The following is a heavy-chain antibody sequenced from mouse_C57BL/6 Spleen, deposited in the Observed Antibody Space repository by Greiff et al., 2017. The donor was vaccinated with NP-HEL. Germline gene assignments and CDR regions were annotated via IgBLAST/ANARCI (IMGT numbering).Heavy chain of an antibody. J-gene: IGHJ3*01. CDR3: ARGDYGNWFAY. V-gene: IGHV5-17*01. CDR2: ISSGSSTI. Sequence: EVQGVESGGGLVKPGGSLKLSCAASGFTFSDYGMHWVRQAPEKGLEWVAYISSGSSTIYYADTVKGRFTISRDNAKNTLFLQMTSRRSEDTAMYYCARGDYGNWFAYWGQGTLVTVSA. CDR1: GFTFSDYG. D-gene: IGHD2-1*01.